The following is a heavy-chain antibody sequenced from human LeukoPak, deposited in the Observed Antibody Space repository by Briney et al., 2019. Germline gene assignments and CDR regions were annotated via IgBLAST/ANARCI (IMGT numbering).Heavy chain of an antibody. Sequence: GGSLRLSCAASGFTFTTYWMSWVRQAPGKVLEWVANINQDGSGKYYVDSVKGRFTISRDNAKNSLYLQMNSLRAEDTAVYFCVRAIGSNTLWGQGTLVTVSS. CDR1: GFTFTTYW. CDR3: VRAIGSNTL. CDR2: INQDGSGK. D-gene: IGHD4-23*01. J-gene: IGHJ4*02. V-gene: IGHV3-7*01.